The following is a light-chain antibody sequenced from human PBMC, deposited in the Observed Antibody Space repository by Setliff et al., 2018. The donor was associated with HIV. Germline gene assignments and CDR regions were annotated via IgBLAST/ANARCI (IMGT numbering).Light chain of an antibody. J-gene: IGKJ1*01. CDR2: WAS. Sequence: DIVMTQSPDFLAVSLGERATINCKSSQSVFKNNKDHLAWYQQKPGQPPKVVIYWASTREFGVPDRFSGSGSGTDFTLTISSLQAEDVAVYYCQHYFGPPVTFGQGTKMDIK. V-gene: IGKV4-1*01. CDR1: QSVFKNNKDH. CDR3: QHYFGPPVT.